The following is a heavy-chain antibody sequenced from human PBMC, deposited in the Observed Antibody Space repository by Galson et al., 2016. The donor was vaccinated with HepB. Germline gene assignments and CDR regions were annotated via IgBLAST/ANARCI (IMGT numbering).Heavy chain of an antibody. D-gene: IGHD3-22*01. J-gene: IGHJ4*02. CDR1: GLTFRDRA. CDR3: AKGPQYYFDSSDYFDY. Sequence: SLRLSCAASGLTFRDRAMSWVRQAPGEGLEWVASLSGSGGSTYYADSVKGRFTISRDNSKNTLYLQMKSLRADDTAVYYCAKGPQYYFDSSDYFDYWGQGTLVTVSS. CDR2: LSGSGGST. V-gene: IGHV3-23*01.